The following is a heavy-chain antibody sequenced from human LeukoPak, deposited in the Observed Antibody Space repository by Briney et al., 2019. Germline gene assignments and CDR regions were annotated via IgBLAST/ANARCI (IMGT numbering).Heavy chain of an antibody. V-gene: IGHV3-48*03. J-gene: IGHJ4*02. Sequence: GGSLGLSCAASGFTFSNYEMNWVRQAPGKGLDWVAYISRGGRTVDYADSVKGRFTISRDSAKNALYLQMNSLRAEDTAVYYCSRLSAMLRGPEPFYYFEYWGQGILVTVSS. CDR3: SRLSAMLRGPEPFYYFEY. CDR2: ISRGGRTV. CDR1: GFTFSNYE. D-gene: IGHD3-10*01.